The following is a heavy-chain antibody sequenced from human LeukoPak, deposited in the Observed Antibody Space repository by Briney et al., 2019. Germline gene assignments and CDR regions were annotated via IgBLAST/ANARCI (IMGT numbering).Heavy chain of an antibody. CDR2: ISAYNGNT. D-gene: IGHD6-19*01. V-gene: IGHV1-18*01. CDR3: ARGGSGWYYFDY. CDR1: GYTFTSYG. Sequence: ASVKVSCKASGYTFTSYGISWVRQAPGQGLEWMGWISAYNGNTNYAQKLQGRVTMTTDTSASTAYMELSSLRSEDTAVYYCARGGSGWYYFDYWGQGTLVTVSS. J-gene: IGHJ4*02.